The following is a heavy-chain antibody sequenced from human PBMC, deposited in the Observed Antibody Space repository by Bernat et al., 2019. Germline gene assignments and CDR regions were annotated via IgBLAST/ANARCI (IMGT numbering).Heavy chain of an antibody. J-gene: IGHJ6*03. Sequence: EVQLVDSGGGLVKPGGSLRLSCAASGFTFTNAWMSWVRQAPGKGLEWVGRIKSKTNGGTTDYAAPVKGRFTISRDDSKNTLYLQMNSLKTEDTAVYYCTGSNGVAEYYYMDVWGKGTTVTVSS. CDR3: TGSNGVAEYYYMDV. V-gene: IGHV3-15*01. D-gene: IGHD6-19*01. CDR2: IKSKTNGGTT. CDR1: GFTFTNAW.